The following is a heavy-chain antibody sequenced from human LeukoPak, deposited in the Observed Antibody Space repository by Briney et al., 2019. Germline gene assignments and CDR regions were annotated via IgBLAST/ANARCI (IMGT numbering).Heavy chain of an antibody. D-gene: IGHD5-18*01. Sequence: PSETLSLTCTFSGASISNYFWSWIRQPPGMGLEWIGFIYYSGNSGRTTYSPSLKNRVTISLDTSKNQLSLKLTSVTTADTAVYYCARDLGYSYAPGFDPWGQGTLVTVSS. V-gene: IGHV4-59*01. CDR3: ARDLGYSYAPGFDP. CDR1: GASISNYF. J-gene: IGHJ5*02. CDR2: IYYSGNSGRT.